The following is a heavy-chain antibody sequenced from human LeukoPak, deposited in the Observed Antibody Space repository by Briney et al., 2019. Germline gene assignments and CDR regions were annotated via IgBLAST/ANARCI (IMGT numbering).Heavy chain of an antibody. CDR2: IYHSGST. CDR1: GGSISSGGYY. J-gene: IGHJ4*02. D-gene: IGHD4-17*01. V-gene: IGHV4-30-2*01. Sequence: SQTLSLTRTVSGGSISSGGYYWSWSRQPPGKGLEWIGYIYHSGSTYYNPSLKSRVTISVDRSKNQFSLKLSSVTAADTAVYYCARAGSYGDPTIDYWGQGTLVTVSS. CDR3: ARAGSYGDPTIDY.